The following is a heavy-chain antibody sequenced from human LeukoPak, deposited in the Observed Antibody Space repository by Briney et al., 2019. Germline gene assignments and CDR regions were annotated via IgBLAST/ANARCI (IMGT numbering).Heavy chain of an antibody. V-gene: IGHV4-59*01. J-gene: IGHJ5*02. CDR3: ARSLSSYCGGDCYKNWFDP. CDR1: GGSISSYY. Sequence: KPSETLSLTCTVSGGSISSYYWSWIRQPPGKGLEWIGYIYYSGSTNYNPSLKSRVPISVDTSKNQFSLKLSSVTAADTAVYYCARSLSSYCGGDCYKNWFDPWGQGTLVTVSS. D-gene: IGHD2-21*01. CDR2: IYYSGST.